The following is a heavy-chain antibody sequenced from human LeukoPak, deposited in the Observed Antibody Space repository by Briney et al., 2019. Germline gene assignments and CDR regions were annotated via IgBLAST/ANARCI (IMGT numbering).Heavy chain of an antibody. D-gene: IGHD3-10*01. CDR2: ISGSGGST. V-gene: IGHV3-23*01. J-gene: IGHJ4*02. CDR1: GFTFSSYG. Sequence: GGSLRLSCAASGFTFSSYGMSWVRQAPGKGLEWVSAISGSGGSTYYADSIMGRFTITRDNSNNMLYLQMNSLRAEDTAVYHCAVSKVYGSGTSNFFDYWGQGTLVTVSS. CDR3: AVSKVYGSGTSNFFDY.